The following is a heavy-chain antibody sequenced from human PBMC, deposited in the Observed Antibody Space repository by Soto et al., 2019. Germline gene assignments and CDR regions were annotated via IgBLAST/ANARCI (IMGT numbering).Heavy chain of an antibody. CDR2: ISAYNTNT. J-gene: IGHJ4*02. Sequence: QVQLVQSGAEVKKPGASVKVSCKTSGYTFTSYHISWVRQAPGQGLEWMGWISAYNTNTNYAQKFQGRVTMTTDTXXXXXXXXXXXXXXXXXXXXXXXXXXXXXDYWGQGTLVTVSS. V-gene: IGHV1-18*01. CDR3: XXXXXXXDY. CDR1: GYTFTSYH.